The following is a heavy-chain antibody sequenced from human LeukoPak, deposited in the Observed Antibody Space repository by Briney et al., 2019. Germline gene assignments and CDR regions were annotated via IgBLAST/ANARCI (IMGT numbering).Heavy chain of an antibody. CDR2: INHSGST. CDR1: GGSFSGYY. J-gene: IGHJ6*03. V-gene: IGHV4-34*01. CDR3: ARLGYCSGGSCYYYYYMDV. D-gene: IGHD2-15*01. Sequence: SETLTLTCAVYGGSFSGYYWSWIRQPPGKGLEWIGEINHSGSTNYNPSLKSRVTISVDTSKNQFSLKLSSVTAADTAAYYCARLGYCSGGSCYYYYYMDVWGKGTTVTVSS.